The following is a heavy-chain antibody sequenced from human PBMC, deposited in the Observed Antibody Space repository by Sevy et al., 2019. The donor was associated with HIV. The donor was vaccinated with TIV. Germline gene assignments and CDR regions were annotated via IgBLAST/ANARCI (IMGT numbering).Heavy chain of an antibody. CDR3: ARDGCTNRHDY. V-gene: IGHV3-23*01. D-gene: IGHD2-8*01. Sequence: GGSLRLSCAASGFDFSIYSMSWVRQAPGKGLEWVSTLSFGCGKINYADSVKGRFTISRDNSKSSVYLQMNNMRVEDTAVYYCARDGCTNRHDYWGQGTLVTVSS. CDR2: LSFGCGKI. J-gene: IGHJ4*02. CDR1: GFDFSIYS.